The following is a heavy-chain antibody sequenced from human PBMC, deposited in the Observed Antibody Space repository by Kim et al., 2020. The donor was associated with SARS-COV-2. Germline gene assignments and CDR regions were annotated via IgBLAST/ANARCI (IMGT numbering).Heavy chain of an antibody. CDR1: GFTFSSYG. D-gene: IGHD3-10*01. J-gene: IGHJ6*02. Sequence: GGSLRLSCAASGFTFSSYGMHWVRQAPGKGLEWVAVISYDGSNKYYADSVKGRFTISRDNSKNTLYLQMNSLRAEDTAVYYCAKFISRGSGSYYRGRSGYGMDVWGQGTTVTVSS. CDR2: ISYDGSNK. CDR3: AKFISRGSGSYYRGRSGYGMDV. V-gene: IGHV3-30*18.